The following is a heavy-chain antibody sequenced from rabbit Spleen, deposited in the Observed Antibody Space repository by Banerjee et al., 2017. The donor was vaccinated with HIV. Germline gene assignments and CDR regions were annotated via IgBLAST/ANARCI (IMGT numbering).Heavy chain of an antibody. CDR3: ARWASSDGYFDL. CDR2: INSNTGNS. D-gene: IGHD1-1*01. J-gene: IGHJ4*01. CDR1: GFSFIYKCV. Sequence: QEQLEESGGDLVKPEGSLTLTCKASGFSFIYKCVMCWVRQAPGKGLEWIACINSNTGNSVYANWAKGRFTISKTSSTTVTLQMTSLTVADTATYFCARWASSDGYFDLWGQGTLVTVS. V-gene: IGHV1S45*01.